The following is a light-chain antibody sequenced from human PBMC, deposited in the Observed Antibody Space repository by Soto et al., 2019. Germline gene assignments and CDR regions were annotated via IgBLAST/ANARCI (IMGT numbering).Light chain of an antibody. CDR3: QQSYSTLFT. CDR2: AAS. CDR1: QSISSY. J-gene: IGKJ4*01. Sequence: DIQMTQSPSSLSASVGDRVTITCRASQSISSYLNWYQQKPGKAPKLLINAASSLQSGVPSRFSGSGSGTDFTLTISSLPPEDFATYYCQQSYSTLFTFGGGTTVEIK. V-gene: IGKV1-39*01.